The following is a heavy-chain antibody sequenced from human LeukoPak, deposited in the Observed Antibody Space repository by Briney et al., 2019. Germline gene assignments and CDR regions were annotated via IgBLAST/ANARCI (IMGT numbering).Heavy chain of an antibody. CDR1: GFTFSSYA. D-gene: IGHD6-13*01. Sequence: GGSLRLACAASGFTFSSYAMSWVRQAPGKGLEWVSAISGSGGSTYYADSVKGRFTISRDNSKNTPYLQMNSLRAEDTAVYYCAKDTMARFLGRGSSRGGWFDPWGQGTLVTVSS. CDR3: AKDTMARFLGRGSSRGGWFDP. V-gene: IGHV3-23*01. CDR2: ISGSGGST. J-gene: IGHJ5*02.